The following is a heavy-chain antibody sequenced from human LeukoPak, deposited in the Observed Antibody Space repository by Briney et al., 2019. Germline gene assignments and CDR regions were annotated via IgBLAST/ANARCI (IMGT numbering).Heavy chain of an antibody. CDR1: GFTFSNYA. D-gene: IGHD6-13*01. J-gene: IGHJ4*02. CDR3: ARDGYSSSWYYFDY. Sequence: QPGGSLRLSCAASGFTFSNYALSWVRQAPGKGLEWVSTFSESGGNTYYADSVKGRFTISRDNSKNTLYLQMNSLRAEDTAVYYCARDGYSSSWYYFDYWGQGTLVTVSS. CDR2: FSESGGNT. V-gene: IGHV3-23*01.